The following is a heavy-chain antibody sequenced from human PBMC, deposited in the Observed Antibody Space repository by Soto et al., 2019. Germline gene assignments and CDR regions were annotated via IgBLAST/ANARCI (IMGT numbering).Heavy chain of an antibody. D-gene: IGHD4-17*01. Sequence: ITLQESGPTLVQPTQPLTLTCIFSGFSLSTSVVAVGCIRQPPGTALEWLALIYWNDYSHHNPSLKSRLTIPNAPSKNQGVLTMTNMDPVATATYYCAHWDSGDYDRLQSFDYWGQGTLVTVSS. J-gene: IGHJ4*02. CDR1: GFSLSTSVVA. CDR2: IYWNDYS. CDR3: AHWDSGDYDRLQSFDY. V-gene: IGHV2-5*01.